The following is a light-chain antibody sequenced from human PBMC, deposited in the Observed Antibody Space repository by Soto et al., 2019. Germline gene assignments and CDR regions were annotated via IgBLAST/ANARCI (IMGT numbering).Light chain of an antibody. Sequence: QSVLTQPPSVSGAPGQRVTISCTGSSSNFGASYDVHWYQQLPGTAPKLLIYGNNNRPSGVPDRLSGSKSGTSASLPITGLLAEDDADYYCQSYDTSRLAPVVFGGGTQLTVL. CDR2: GNN. CDR1: SSNFGASYD. V-gene: IGLV1-40*01. J-gene: IGLJ2*01. CDR3: QSYDTSRLAPVV.